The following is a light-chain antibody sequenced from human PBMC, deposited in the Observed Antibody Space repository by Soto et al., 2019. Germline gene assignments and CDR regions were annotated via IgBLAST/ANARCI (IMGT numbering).Light chain of an antibody. Sequence: DIQMTQSPSSLSASVGNRVTITCQASQSISSYLNWYQQKPGKAPKLLIYDASNLETGVPSRFSGSGSGTDFTFTISSLQPEDIATYYCQQYDHLPLTFGGGTKVDIK. V-gene: IGKV1-33*01. J-gene: IGKJ4*01. CDR1: QSISSY. CDR2: DAS. CDR3: QQYDHLPLT.